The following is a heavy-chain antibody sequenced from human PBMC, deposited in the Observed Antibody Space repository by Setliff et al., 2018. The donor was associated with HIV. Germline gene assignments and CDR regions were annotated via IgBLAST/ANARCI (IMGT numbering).Heavy chain of an antibody. CDR2: IYYSGST. CDR3: ARAADYGSGSYIGY. J-gene: IGHJ4*02. D-gene: IGHD3-10*01. V-gene: IGHV4-59*01. CDR1: GGSISSYY. Sequence: KPSETLSLTCTVSGGSISSYYWSWIRQPPGKGLEWIGYIYYSGSTNYNPSLKSRVTISVDTSKNQFSLKLSSVTAADTAVYYCARAADYGSGSYIGYWGQGTLVTVSS.